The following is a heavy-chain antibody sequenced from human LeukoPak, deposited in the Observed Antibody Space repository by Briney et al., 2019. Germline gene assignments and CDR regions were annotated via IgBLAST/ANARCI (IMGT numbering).Heavy chain of an antibody. CDR3: ARYYDSGGFYYWFDP. Sequence: SETLSLTCTVSGGSIGSGTYYWSWIRQLPGKGLEWIGSIFYTGSTYYKPSLESRAIISVDTSMNQFSLRLSSVTAADTAVYYCARYYDSGGFYYWFDPWGQGTLVTVSS. D-gene: IGHD3-22*01. J-gene: IGHJ5*02. V-gene: IGHV4-31*03. CDR2: IFYTGST. CDR1: GGSIGSGTYY.